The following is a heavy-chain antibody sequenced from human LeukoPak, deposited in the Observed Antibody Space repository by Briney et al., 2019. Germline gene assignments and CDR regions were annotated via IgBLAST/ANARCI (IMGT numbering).Heavy chain of an antibody. CDR2: IYPGDSDT. Sequence: GESLKISCKGSGYSFTTYWIGWVRQMPGRSLEWMGIIYPGDSDTRYSPSFQGQVTISADKSISTAYLQWSSLKASDTAMYYCAREYSTSSSRFDPWGQGTLVTVSS. V-gene: IGHV5-51*01. J-gene: IGHJ5*02. CDR3: AREYSTSSSRFDP. D-gene: IGHD6-6*01. CDR1: GYSFTTYW.